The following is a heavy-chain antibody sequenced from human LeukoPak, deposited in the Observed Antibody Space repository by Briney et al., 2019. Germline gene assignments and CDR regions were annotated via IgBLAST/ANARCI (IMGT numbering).Heavy chain of an antibody. V-gene: IGHV3-48*01. Sequence: AGGSLRLSCAASGFTFSSYSMNWVRQAPGKGLEWVSFITSTGSTIYYADSVKGRFTISRDNTKNSLYLQLTSLRAEDTALYYCARDRGRNSFDYWGQGTLVSVSS. CDR2: ITSTGSTI. CDR1: GFTFSSYS. CDR3: ARDRGRNSFDY. J-gene: IGHJ4*02. D-gene: IGHD1-14*01.